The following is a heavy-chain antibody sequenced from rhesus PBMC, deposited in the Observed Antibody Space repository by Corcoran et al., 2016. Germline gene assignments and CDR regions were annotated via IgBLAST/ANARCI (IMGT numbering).Heavy chain of an antibody. V-gene: IGHV4S2*01. D-gene: IGHD3-34*01. CDR2: SYGSGGST. J-gene: IGHJ4*01. CDR3: ARDIGYLTGVIIYDY. CDR1: GASISSNY. Sequence: QVQLQESGPGLVKPSETLPLTCAVSGASISSNYWSWIRQAPGKGLEWIGRSYGSGGSTDYNPSLKSQVTISINTSKNQFSRKLSTVTAADTAVYYCARDIGYLTGVIIYDYWGQGVLVTVSS.